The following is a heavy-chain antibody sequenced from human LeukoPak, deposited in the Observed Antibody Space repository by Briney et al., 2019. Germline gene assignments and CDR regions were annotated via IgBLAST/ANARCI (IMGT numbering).Heavy chain of an antibody. CDR1: GFTFSSSG. J-gene: IGHJ4*02. Sequence: GGSLRLSCAASGFTFSSSGMHWVRQAPGKGLEWVSVIWHEGSNKGYADSARGRFTISRDNSTKTLYLQMVSLRGEDTAVYYCSRDVGNSPYDYWGQGTQVTVSS. V-gene: IGHV3-33*02. CDR2: IWHEGSNK. CDR3: SRDVGNSPYDY. D-gene: IGHD2/OR15-2a*01.